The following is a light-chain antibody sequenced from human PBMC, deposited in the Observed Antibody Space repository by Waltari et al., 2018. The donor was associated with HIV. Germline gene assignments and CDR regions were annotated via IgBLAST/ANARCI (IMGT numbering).Light chain of an antibody. CDR3: AVWDDRLSGRL. Sequence: QSVLAQPRSVSGTPGQTVTLSCSGSTSNGRNNYVYRYQQVTGVAPKLLIYRNNQRPSGVPDRVSGSKSGTSASLAISGLRTEDEAEYYCAVWDDRLSGRLFGGGTKVTVL. J-gene: IGLJ2*01. CDR2: RNN. V-gene: IGLV1-47*01. CDR1: TSNGRNNY.